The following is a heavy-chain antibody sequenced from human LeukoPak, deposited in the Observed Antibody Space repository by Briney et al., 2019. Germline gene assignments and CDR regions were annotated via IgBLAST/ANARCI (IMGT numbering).Heavy chain of an antibody. J-gene: IGHJ6*03. CDR3: ARVGYYDFWSGLIPHTYYMDV. D-gene: IGHD3-3*01. CDR1: GFTFSSYA. CDR2: ISRSNTI. V-gene: IGHV3-48*01. Sequence: GGSLRLSCAASGFTFSSYAMSWVRQAPGKGLEWVSYISRSNTIYYADSVKGRFTVSRDNAKDSLFLQMNSLRAEDTAVYYCARVGYYDFWSGLIPHTYYMDVWGKGTTVTVSS.